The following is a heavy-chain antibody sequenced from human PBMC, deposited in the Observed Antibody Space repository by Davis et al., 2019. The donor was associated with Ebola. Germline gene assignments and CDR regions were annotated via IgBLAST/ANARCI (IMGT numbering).Heavy chain of an antibody. J-gene: IGHJ6*02. CDR2: IVTAGDT. V-gene: IGHV3-13*01. CDR1: GFTFSNYD. Sequence: PGGSLRLSCAASGFTFSNYDMHWVRQATGKGLEWVSAIVTAGDTYYPGSVKGRFTISRENAKNSLYLQMDSLRAEDTAVYYCARDGAPPYSYGYYYYYGMDVWGQGTTVTVSS. CDR3: ARDGAPPYSYGYYYYYGMDV. D-gene: IGHD5-18*01.